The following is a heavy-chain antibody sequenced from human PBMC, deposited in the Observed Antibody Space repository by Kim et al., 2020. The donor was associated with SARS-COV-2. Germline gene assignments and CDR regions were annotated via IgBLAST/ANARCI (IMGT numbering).Heavy chain of an antibody. V-gene: IGHV4-39*07. CDR1: GGSISSSSYY. J-gene: IGHJ6*02. CDR3: ARGLSSSSGGYYYYYGMDV. D-gene: IGHD6-6*01. CDR2: IYYSGST. Sequence: SETLSLTCTVSGGSISSSSYYWGWIRQPPGKGLEWIGSIYYSGSTYYNPSLKSRVTISVDTSKNQFSLKLSSVTAADTAVYYCARGLSSSSGGYYYYYGMDVWGQGTTVTVSS.